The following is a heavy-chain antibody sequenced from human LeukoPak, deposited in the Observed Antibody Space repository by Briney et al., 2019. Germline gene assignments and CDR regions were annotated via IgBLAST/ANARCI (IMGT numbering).Heavy chain of an antibody. CDR2: INPNSGGT. CDR1: GYTFTGYY. J-gene: IGHJ4*02. D-gene: IGHD1-26*01. CDR3: ARGIVGATTGD. V-gene: IGHV1-2*02. Sequence: GASVKVSCKASGYTFTGYYIHWVRQAPGQGLEWMGWINPNSGGTNCAQKFQGRVTMTRDTSISTAYMELSRLRSDDTAVYYCARGIVGATTGDWGQGTLVTVSS.